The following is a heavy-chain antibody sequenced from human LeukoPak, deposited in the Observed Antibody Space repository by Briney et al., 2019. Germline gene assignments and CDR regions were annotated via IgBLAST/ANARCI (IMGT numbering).Heavy chain of an antibody. CDR3: ARALYEDYYDSSGPGI. CDR1: GGTFSSYA. V-gene: IGHV1-69*04. J-gene: IGHJ3*02. Sequence: SVKVSCKASGGTFSSYAISWVRQAPGQELEWMGRIIPILGIANYAQKFQGRVTITADKSTSTAYMELSSLRSEDTAVYYCARALYEDYYDSSGPGIWGQGTMVTVSS. D-gene: IGHD3-22*01. CDR2: IIPILGIA.